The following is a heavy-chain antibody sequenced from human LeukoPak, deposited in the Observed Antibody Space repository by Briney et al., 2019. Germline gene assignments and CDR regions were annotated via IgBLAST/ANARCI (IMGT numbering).Heavy chain of an antibody. V-gene: IGHV1-8*03. CDR2: MNPNSGNT. D-gene: IGHD2-2*01. CDR1: GYTFTSYD. Sequence: GASVKVSCKASGYTFTSYDINWMRQAPGQGLEWMGWMNPNSGNTGYAQKFQGRVTITRNTSISTAYMELSSLRSEDTAVYYCASGRFEVPRKLYYYYMDVWGKGTTVTVSS. CDR3: ASGRFEVPRKLYYYYMDV. J-gene: IGHJ6*03.